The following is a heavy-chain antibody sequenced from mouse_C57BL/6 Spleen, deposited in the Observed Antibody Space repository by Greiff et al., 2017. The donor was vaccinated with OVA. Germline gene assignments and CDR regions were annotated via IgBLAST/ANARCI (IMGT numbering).Heavy chain of an antibody. V-gene: IGHV1-82*01. CDR1: GYAFSSSW. CDR2: IYPGDGDT. Sequence: QVQLKQSGPELVKPGASVKISCKASGYAFSSSWMNWVKQRPGKGLEWIGRIYPGDGDTNYNGKFKGKATLTADKSYSTDYMQFSSLTSEDSAVYFCAITTVVADYFDYWGKGTTLTVSS. CDR3: AITTVVADYFDY. J-gene: IGHJ2*01. D-gene: IGHD1-1*01.